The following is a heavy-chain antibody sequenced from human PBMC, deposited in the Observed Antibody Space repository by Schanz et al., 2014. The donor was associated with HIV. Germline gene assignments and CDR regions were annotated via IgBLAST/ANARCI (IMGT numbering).Heavy chain of an antibody. CDR2: ITESGGRT. D-gene: IGHD3-16*01. Sequence: EVQLLESGGGLVQPGGSLRLSCAASGFAFSNYAMSWVRQAPGKGLEWVSSITESGGRTYYADSVNGRFTISRDNSKNTLYLQMTTLRTEDTAVYYCAIRTPMISXXXFDIWGRGTMVTVSS. V-gene: IGHV3-23*01. CDR3: AIRTPMISXXXFDI. CDR1: GFAFSNYA. J-gene: IGHJ3*02.